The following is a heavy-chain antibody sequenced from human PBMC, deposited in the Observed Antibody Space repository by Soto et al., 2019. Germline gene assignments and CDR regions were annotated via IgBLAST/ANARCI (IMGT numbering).Heavy chain of an antibody. V-gene: IGHV4-31*03. CDR1: GGSISSGGYH. CDR3: ARDPDSSGYFLGPGDY. J-gene: IGHJ4*02. CDR2: IYYSGST. Sequence: SETLSLTCTVSGGSISSGGYHWSWIRQHPGKGLEWIGYIYYSGSTYYNPSLKSRVTISVDTSKNQFSLKLGSVTAADTAVYYCARDPDSSGYFLGPGDYWGQGTLVTVSS. D-gene: IGHD3-22*01.